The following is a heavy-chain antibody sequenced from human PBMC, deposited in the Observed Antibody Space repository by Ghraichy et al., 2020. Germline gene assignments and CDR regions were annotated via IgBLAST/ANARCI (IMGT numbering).Heavy chain of an antibody. Sequence: ASEKVSCRTSGYSFSNYDISWVRQAPGHGLEWMGWISSYTGNTEFSQRFQGRLILTTDTSSNTAYMELMNLRSDDTAVYYCATESFPWGQGTLVTVSS. CDR2: ISSYTGNT. CDR3: ATESFP. D-gene: IGHD3-3*02. CDR1: GYSFSNYD. J-gene: IGHJ4*02. V-gene: IGHV1-18*01.